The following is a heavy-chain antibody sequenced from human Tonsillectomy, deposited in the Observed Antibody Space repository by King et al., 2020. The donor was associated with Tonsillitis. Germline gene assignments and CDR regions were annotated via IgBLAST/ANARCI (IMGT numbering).Heavy chain of an antibody. D-gene: IGHD2-2*01. V-gene: IGHV4-59*01. CDR3: ARAGGDYCSSTSCYINWFDP. Sequence: QLQESGPGLVKPSETLSLTCTVSGGSISSYYWSWIRQPPGKGLEWIGYIYYSGSTNYNPSLKSRVTISVDTSKNQFSLKLSSVTAADTAVYCCARAGGDYCSSTSCYINWFDPWGQGTLVTVSS. CDR2: IYYSGST. CDR1: GGSISSYY. J-gene: IGHJ5*02.